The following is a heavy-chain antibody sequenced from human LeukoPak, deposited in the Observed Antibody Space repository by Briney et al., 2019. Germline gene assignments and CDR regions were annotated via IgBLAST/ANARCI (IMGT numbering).Heavy chain of an antibody. CDR2: IHFDGRNK. D-gene: IGHD6-13*01. Sequence: GGSLRLSCAASGFTFSSYGMHWVRQAPGKGLEWVAFIHFDGRNKYTADSVKGRFTISRDNSKNTLHLQMNSLRAEDMAVYYCARVLTYSSFDYWGQGTLVTVSS. CDR1: GFTFSSYG. CDR3: ARVLTYSSFDY. J-gene: IGHJ4*02. V-gene: IGHV3-30*02.